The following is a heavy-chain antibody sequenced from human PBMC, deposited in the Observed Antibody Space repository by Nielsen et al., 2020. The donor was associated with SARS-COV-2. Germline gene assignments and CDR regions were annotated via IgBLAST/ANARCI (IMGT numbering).Heavy chain of an antibody. D-gene: IGHD4-17*01. CDR2: IYYSGST. J-gene: IGHJ4*02. CDR3: AREATVTIFDY. V-gene: IGHV4-31*03. CDR1: VGSTSSVGYY. Sequence: SETLPLTCTFSVGSTSSVGYYCSWIRPHPGKGLELIGYIYYSGSTYYNPSLKSRVTISVDTSKNQFSLKLSSVTAADTAVYYCAREATVTIFDYWGQGTLVTVSS.